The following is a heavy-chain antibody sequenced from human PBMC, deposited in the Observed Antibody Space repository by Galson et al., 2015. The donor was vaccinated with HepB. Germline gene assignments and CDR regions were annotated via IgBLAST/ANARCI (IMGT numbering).Heavy chain of an antibody. Sequence: SLRLSCAASGFTFSSYGMHWVRQAPGKGLEWVAVISYDGSNKYYADSVKGRFTTSRDNSKNTLYLQMNSLRAEDTAVYYCAKGGDYYDSNCNXDYWGQGTLVTVSS. V-gene: IGHV3-30*18. CDR2: ISYDGSNK. J-gene: IGHJ4*02. D-gene: IGHD3-22*01. CDR3: AKGGDYYDSNCNXDY. CDR1: GFTFSSYG.